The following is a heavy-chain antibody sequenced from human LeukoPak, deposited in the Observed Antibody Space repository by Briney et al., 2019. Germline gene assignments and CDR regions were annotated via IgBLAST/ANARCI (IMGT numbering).Heavy chain of an antibody. V-gene: IGHV3-23*01. CDR3: AKYYYYSSGYYPYYFDY. Sequence: PRGSLRFSCAASGFTFSSYAMSWVRQAPGKGLEWVSAISGSGGSTYYADSVKGRFTISRDNSKNTLYLQMNSLRAEDTAVYYCAKYYYYSSGYYPYYFDYWGQGNLVTVSS. J-gene: IGHJ4*02. CDR1: GFTFSSYA. D-gene: IGHD3-22*01. CDR2: ISGSGGST.